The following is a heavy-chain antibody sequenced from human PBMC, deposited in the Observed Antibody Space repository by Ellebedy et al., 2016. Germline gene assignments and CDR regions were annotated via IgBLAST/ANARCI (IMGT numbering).Heavy chain of an antibody. CDR3: TTVYRYNYDSV. CDR2: IKSKTDGGAA. Sequence: GGSLRLSCAASGFTFSNAWMNWVRQAPGKGLEWVGRIKSKTDGGAADYAAPVKGRFTISRDASKNTLYLQMNSLKTEDTAVYFCTTVYRYNYDSVWGQGTLVTVSS. CDR1: GFTFSNAW. D-gene: IGHD5-18*01. J-gene: IGHJ4*02. V-gene: IGHV3-15*01.